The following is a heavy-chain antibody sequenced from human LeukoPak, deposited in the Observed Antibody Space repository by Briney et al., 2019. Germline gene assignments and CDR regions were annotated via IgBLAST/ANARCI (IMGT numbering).Heavy chain of an antibody. CDR2: LSAHIGDT. V-gene: IGHV1-18*01. Sequence: ASVKVSCKASGYSFTTFGITWERQAPGQGLEWMAWLSAHIGDTNYSQKFQGSVTVTSDTSTSTAYMELGSLTSDDTAVYFCARVAFSKYHYYMDVWGKGTTVTVSS. CDR1: GYSFTTFG. D-gene: IGHD4-11*01. J-gene: IGHJ6*03. CDR3: ARVAFSKYHYYMDV.